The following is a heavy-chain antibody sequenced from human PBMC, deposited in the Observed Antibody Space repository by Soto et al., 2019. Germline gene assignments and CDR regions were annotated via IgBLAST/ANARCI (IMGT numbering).Heavy chain of an antibody. D-gene: IGHD4-17*01. J-gene: IGHJ4*02. CDR2: INHSENT. CDR3: ATHPPYGPLDH. Sequence: SETLSLTCAVYGGSFSGYYWSWIRQPPGKGLEWIGNINHSENTNYNPSLKSRVTISVDTSKNQFSLRLTSVTAADTAVYYCATHPPYGPLDHWGQGTLVTVSS. CDR1: GGSFSGYY. V-gene: IGHV4-34*01.